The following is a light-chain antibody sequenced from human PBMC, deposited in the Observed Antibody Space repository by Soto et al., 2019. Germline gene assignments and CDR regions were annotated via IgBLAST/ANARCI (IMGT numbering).Light chain of an antibody. J-gene: IGKJ1*01. CDR2: DAS. Sequence: DIQMTQSPSTLSASVGDRVTITCRASQSVSGWLAWYQQKPGKAPKFLMYDASTLESGVPLRFSGSGSGTEFTLTINSLQPDDFATYYCQSYRNFSWTFGQGTKVDIK. V-gene: IGKV1-5*01. CDR1: QSVSGW. CDR3: QSYRNFSWT.